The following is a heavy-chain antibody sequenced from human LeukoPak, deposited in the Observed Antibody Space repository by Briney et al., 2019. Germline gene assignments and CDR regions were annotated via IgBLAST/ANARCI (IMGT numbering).Heavy chain of an antibody. CDR2: INYSGST. Sequence: SETLSLTCTVSGGSISSSSYYWGWIRQPPGKGPEWIGSINYSGSTYYNPSVKSRVTISVDTSKNQFSLKLSSVTAADTAVYYCASVSKTVVAATIDYWGQGTLVTVSS. D-gene: IGHD2-15*01. CDR1: GGSISSSSYY. J-gene: IGHJ4*02. V-gene: IGHV4-39*01. CDR3: ASVSKTVVAATIDY.